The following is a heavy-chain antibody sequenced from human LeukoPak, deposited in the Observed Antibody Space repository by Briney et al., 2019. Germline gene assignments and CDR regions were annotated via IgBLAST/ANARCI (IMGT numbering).Heavy chain of an antibody. D-gene: IGHD7-27*01. Sequence: GGSLRLSCVASGFTFSNYWMNWVRQAPGKGLEWVSYISSSGSTIYYADSVKGRFTISRDNAKNSLYLQMNSLRAEDTAVYYCARHALITGDLGDAFDIWGQGTMVTVSS. CDR3: ARHALITGDLGDAFDI. CDR1: GFTFSNYW. V-gene: IGHV3-11*04. J-gene: IGHJ3*02. CDR2: ISSSGSTI.